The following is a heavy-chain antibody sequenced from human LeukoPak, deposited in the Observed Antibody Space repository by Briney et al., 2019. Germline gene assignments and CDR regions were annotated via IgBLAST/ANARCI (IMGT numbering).Heavy chain of an antibody. Sequence: ASVKVSCKASGYTFTSYGISWVRQAPGQGLEWMGWISGYNGNTNYAQKFQGRVTMTTDTSTSTAYMELRSLKSDDTAIYYCARDGKDTRITSHYYYYYDMDVWGQGTTVIVSS. J-gene: IGHJ6*02. D-gene: IGHD3-16*01. CDR1: GYTFTSYG. CDR3: ARDGKDTRITSHYYYYYDMDV. CDR2: ISGYNGNT. V-gene: IGHV1-18*01.